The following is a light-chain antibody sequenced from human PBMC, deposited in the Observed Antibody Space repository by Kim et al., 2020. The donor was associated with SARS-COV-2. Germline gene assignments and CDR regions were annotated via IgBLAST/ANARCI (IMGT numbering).Light chain of an antibody. CDR2: DAS. V-gene: IGKV3-15*01. CDR3: QQYDNWSGT. Sequence: EIVMTQSPATLSVSPGERATLSCRASQSVRNNLAWYQQKPGQSPRLLIYDASSRATGIPARFSGSGSETDFTLTISSLQSEDFAVYYCQQYDNWSGTFGGGTKVEIK. CDR1: QSVRNN. J-gene: IGKJ4*01.